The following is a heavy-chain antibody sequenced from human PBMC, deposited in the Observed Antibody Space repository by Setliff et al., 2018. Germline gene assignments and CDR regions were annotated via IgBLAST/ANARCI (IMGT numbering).Heavy chain of an antibody. CDR3: ARDGTFRYFDF. CDR1: DGSLSTYY. V-gene: IGHV4-59*01. CDR2: VYYRGTA. J-gene: IGHJ4*02. Sequence: SETLSLTCTVSDGSLSTYYWSWIRQPPGKGLEFIGYVYYRGTANYSPSLRSRLTISVDTSKNQFSLKLRSVTAADTAVYYCARDGTFRYFDFWGQGAPVTVSS.